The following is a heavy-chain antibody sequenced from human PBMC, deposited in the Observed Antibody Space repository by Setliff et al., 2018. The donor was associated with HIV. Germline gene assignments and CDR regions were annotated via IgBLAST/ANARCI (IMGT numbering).Heavy chain of an antibody. J-gene: IGHJ6*03. CDR2: MNPNSGNT. CDR3: ARGAWYTSGWYFSRYLYV. CDR1: GYTFTSSD. D-gene: IGHD6-19*01. V-gene: IGHV1-8*02. Sequence: ASVKVSCKASGYTFTSSDINWVRQATGQGLEWMGWMNPNSGNTGYAQKFQGRVSMTRDTSIRTAYMELSRLRCEDTAVYYCARGAWYTSGWYFSRYLYVWGKGTTVTVSS.